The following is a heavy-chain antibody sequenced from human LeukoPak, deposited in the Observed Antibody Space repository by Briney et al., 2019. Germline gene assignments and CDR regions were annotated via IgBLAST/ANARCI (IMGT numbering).Heavy chain of an antibody. V-gene: IGHV4-4*02. CDR1: GGSISSSNW. D-gene: IGHD6-13*01. J-gene: IGHJ1*01. Sequence: SGTLSLTCAVSGGSISSSNWWSWVRQPPGKGLEWIGEIYYSGSTNYNPSLKSRVTISVDKSKNQFSLKLSSVTAADTAVYYCARAYSSSWYGDAEYFQHWGQGTLVTVSS. CDR3: ARAYSSSWYGDAEYFQH. CDR2: IYYSGST.